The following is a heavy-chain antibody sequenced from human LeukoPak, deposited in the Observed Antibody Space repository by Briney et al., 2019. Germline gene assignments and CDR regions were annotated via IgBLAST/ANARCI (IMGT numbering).Heavy chain of an antibody. J-gene: IGHJ4*02. CDR2: IRYDGSNK. CDR1: GFTFSSYG. D-gene: IGHD4-23*01. CDR3: AKGTVVRSYYFDY. Sequence: GRSLRLPCAASGFTFSSYGMHWVRQAPGKGLEWVAFIRYDGSNKYYADSVKGRFTISRDNSKNTLYLQMNSLRAEDTAVYYCAKGTVVRSYYFDYWGQGTLVTVSS. V-gene: IGHV3-30*02.